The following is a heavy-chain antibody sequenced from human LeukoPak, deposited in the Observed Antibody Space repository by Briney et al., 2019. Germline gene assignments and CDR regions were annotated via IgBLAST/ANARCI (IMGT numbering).Heavy chain of an antibody. CDR2: IYYSGST. CDR3: ARHPLYYYDSSGYIFYYYMDV. V-gene: IGHV4-59*01. Sequence: TSETLSLTCTVSGGSISSYYWSWIRQPPGKGLEWIGYIYYSGSTNYNPSLKSRVTISVDTSKNQFSLKLSSVTAADTAVYYCARHPLYYYDSSGYIFYYYMDVWGKGTTVTVSS. J-gene: IGHJ6*03. CDR1: GGSISSYY. D-gene: IGHD3-22*01.